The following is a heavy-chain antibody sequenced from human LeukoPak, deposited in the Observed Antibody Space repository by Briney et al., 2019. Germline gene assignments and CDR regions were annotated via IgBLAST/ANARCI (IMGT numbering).Heavy chain of an antibody. CDR1: GLTFSNYA. CDR2: ISDNGGGT. V-gene: IGHV3-23*01. CDR3: AKDLYGPGTFFDY. Sequence: GASLRLSCAASGLTFSNYAMSWVRQAPGKGLEWVSTISDNGGGTHYADSVKGRFTISRDNSQNSLYLQMNSLRSEDTAIYFCAKDLYGPGTFFDYWGQGTLVTVSS. J-gene: IGHJ4*02. D-gene: IGHD3-10*01.